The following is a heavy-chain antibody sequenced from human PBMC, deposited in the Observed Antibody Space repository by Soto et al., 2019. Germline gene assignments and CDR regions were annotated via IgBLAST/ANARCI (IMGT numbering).Heavy chain of an antibody. V-gene: IGHV3-33*01. J-gene: IGHJ6*02. CDR1: GFTFSSYG. CDR3: AREVGYDFLYYYYGMDV. Sequence: QVQLVESGGGVVQPGRSLRLSCAASGFTFSSYGMHWVRQAPGKGLEWVAVIWYDGSNKYYADSVKGRFTISRDNSKNTLYLQMNSLRAEDTAVYYCAREVGYDFLYYYYGMDVWGQGTTVTVSS. CDR2: IWYDGSNK. D-gene: IGHD3-3*01.